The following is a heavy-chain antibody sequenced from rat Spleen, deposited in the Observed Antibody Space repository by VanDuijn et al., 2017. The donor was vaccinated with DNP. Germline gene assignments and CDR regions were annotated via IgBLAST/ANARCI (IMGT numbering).Heavy chain of an antibody. V-gene: IGHV5S10*01. Sequence: EVQLVESGGGLVQPGRSLKLSCAASGFTFSDHNMAWVRQAPKMGLEWVATVIYDGSRTFYRDSVKGRFTISRDNAKSTLYLQMESLRSEDTATYYCARGGNFGTFPYFDHWGQGVMVTVSS. CDR1: GFTFSDHN. CDR3: ARGGNFGTFPYFDH. J-gene: IGHJ2*01. CDR2: VIYDGSRT. D-gene: IGHD1-10*01.